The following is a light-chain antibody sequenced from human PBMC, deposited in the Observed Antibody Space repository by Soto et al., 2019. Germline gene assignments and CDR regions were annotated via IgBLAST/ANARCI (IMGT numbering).Light chain of an antibody. J-gene: IGLJ1*01. CDR1: STDVGSHKL. CDR2: EAY. CDR3: CSKAVGSTYV. V-gene: IGLV2-23*01. Sequence: QSALTQPASVSGSPGQSITISCTGTSTDVGSHKLVSWYQQYPGNAPKLIIFEAYKRPSGVSNRFSGSKSGSTASLTISGLQAEDDADYYCCSKAVGSTYVFGTGTKLTVL.